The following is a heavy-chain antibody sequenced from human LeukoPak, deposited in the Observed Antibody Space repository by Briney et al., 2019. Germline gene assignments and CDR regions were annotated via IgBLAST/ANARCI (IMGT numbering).Heavy chain of an antibody. D-gene: IGHD2-15*01. V-gene: IGHV4-39*01. CDR3: ARHPRRGWADGMDV. Sequence: PSETLSLTCTVSGGSISSSSYYWGWIRQPPGKGLEWIGSIYYSGSTYYNPSLKSRVTISVDTSKNQFSLKLSSVTAADTAVYYCARHPRRGWADGMDVWGQGATVTVSS. CDR2: IYYSGST. CDR1: GGSISSSSYY. J-gene: IGHJ6*02.